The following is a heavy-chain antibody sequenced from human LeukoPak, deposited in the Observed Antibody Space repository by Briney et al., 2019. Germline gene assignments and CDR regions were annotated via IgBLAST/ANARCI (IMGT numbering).Heavy chain of an antibody. V-gene: IGHV4-39*07. D-gene: IGHD3-22*01. CDR3: ARGWKYDNSGYFSGY. J-gene: IGHJ4*02. CDR1: GGSISRSAYY. CDR2: IYYSGST. Sequence: KPSETLSLTCTVSGGSISRSAYYWGWIRQPPGKGLEWTGTIYYSGSTYYNPSLKSRVTISVDTSKNQFSLKLSSVTAADTAVYYCARGWKYDNSGYFSGYWGQGTLVTVSS.